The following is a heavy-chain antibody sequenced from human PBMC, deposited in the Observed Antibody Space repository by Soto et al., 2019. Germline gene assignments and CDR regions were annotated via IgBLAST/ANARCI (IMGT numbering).Heavy chain of an antibody. CDR3: ATNTLGMIAVAGTPRNWFDP. CDR2: IYYSGGT. Sequence: PSETLSLTCTVSGGSISSSSYYWGWIRQPPGKGLEWIGSIYYSGGTYYNPSLKSRVTISVDTSKNQFSLKLSSVTAADTAVYYCATNTLGMIAVAGTPRNWFDPWGQGTLVTVSS. CDR1: GGSISSSSYY. J-gene: IGHJ5*02. D-gene: IGHD6-19*01. V-gene: IGHV4-39*01.